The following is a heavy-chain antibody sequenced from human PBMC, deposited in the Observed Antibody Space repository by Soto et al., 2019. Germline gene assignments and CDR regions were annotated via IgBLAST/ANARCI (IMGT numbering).Heavy chain of an antibody. CDR3: ASQRTTVITQACFDY. CDR1: GGSVTNSSYY. CDR2: VYYRGRS. V-gene: IGHV4-39*01. Sequence: SETLSLTCTVSGGSVTNSSYYWGWIRQSPGKGLEWIGGVYYRGRSYSKSSVKSRVTISVDTSKNQFSLNLNSVTASDTAVYFCASQRTTVITQACFDYWGPGALVTVSS. D-gene: IGHD4-4*01. J-gene: IGHJ4*02.